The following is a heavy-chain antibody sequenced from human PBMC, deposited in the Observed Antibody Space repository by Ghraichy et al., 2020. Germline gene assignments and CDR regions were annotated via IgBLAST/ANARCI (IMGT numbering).Heavy chain of an antibody. CDR1: GFTFSSYG. D-gene: IGHD3-22*01. Sequence: LTCAASGFTFSSYGMHWVRQAPGKGLEWVAVISYDGSNKYYADSVKGRFTISRDNSKNTLYLQMNSLRAEDTAVYYCAKAAGGYAYYYYMDVWGKGTTVTVSS. V-gene: IGHV3-30*18. CDR2: ISYDGSNK. J-gene: IGHJ6*03. CDR3: AKAAGGYAYYYYMDV.